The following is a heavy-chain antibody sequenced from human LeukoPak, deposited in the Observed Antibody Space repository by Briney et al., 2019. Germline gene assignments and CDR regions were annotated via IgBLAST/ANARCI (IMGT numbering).Heavy chain of an antibody. V-gene: IGHV1-2*06. D-gene: IGHD3-22*01. J-gene: IGHJ6*03. CDR1: GYTFTSYD. CDR3: AGLGRSSGYYPGLDYYYMDV. CDR2: INPNSGGT. Sequence: ASVKVSCKASGYTFTSYDINWVRQATGQGLEWMGRINPNSGGTNYAQKFQGRVTMTRDTSISTAYMELSRLRSDDTAVYYCAGLGRSSGYYPGLDYYYMDVWGKGTTVTVSS.